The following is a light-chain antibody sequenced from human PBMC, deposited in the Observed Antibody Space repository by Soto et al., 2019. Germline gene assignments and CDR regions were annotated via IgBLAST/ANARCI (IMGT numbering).Light chain of an antibody. CDR2: EVS. Sequence: QSVLTQPASVSGSPGQSITISCTGTSSDVGYDNYVSWFQQHPGKAPKLMIYEVSRRPSGVSNRFSGSKSANMASLTISGLQAEDEADYYCTSHTASSTWVFGGGTKVTVL. V-gene: IGLV2-14*01. CDR1: SSDVGYDNY. CDR3: TSHTASSTWV. J-gene: IGLJ3*02.